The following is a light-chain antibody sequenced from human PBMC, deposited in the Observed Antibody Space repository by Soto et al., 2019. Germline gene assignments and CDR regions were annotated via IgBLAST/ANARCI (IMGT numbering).Light chain of an antibody. V-gene: IGKV3-11*01. J-gene: IGKJ5*01. Sequence: EIVLTQSPATLSLSPGERATLSCRASQSVSSYLAWYQQKPGQAPRLLIYDASNRATGIPARFSGSGSGTDFTLTISSLEPEDFAVYYCQQRSNWPFTFGQGTRWRL. CDR1: QSVSSY. CDR2: DAS. CDR3: QQRSNWPFT.